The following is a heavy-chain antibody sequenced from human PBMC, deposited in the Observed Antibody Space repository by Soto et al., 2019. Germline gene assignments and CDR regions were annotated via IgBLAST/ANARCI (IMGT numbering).Heavy chain of an antibody. J-gene: IGHJ5*02. CDR2: IYTSGVT. V-gene: IGHV4-4*07. Sequence: SETLSLTCTVSGGSISDYYWSWIRQPADKGLEWIGRIYTSGVTNYNPSLKSRVTMSVDTSNNQFSLKLSSVTAADTAVYYCARNWPENGFDPWGQGTLVTVSS. CDR1: GGSISDYY. CDR3: ARNWPENGFDP.